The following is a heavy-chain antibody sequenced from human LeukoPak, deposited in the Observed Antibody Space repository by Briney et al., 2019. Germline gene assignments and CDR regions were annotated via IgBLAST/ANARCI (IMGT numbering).Heavy chain of an antibody. CDR2: ISGSGGST. D-gene: IGHD2-2*02. CDR3: AKDIARAAAISSKPFDY. J-gene: IGHJ4*02. V-gene: IGHV3-23*01. CDR1: GFTFSSYA. Sequence: GGSLRLSCAASGFTFSSYAMSWVRQAPGKGLEWVSAISGSGGSTYYADSVKGRFTMSRDNSKNTLYLQMNSLRAEDTAVYYCAKDIARAAAISSKPFDYWGQGTLSPSPQ.